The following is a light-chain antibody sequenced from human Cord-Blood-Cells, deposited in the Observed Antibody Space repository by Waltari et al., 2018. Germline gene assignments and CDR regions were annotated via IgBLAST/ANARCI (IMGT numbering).Light chain of an antibody. J-gene: IGLJ3*02. Sequence: QSALTQPASVSGSPGQSLTISCTGTSSDVGGYNYVSWSQQHPGKAPKLMIYDVSNRPSGVSNRFAGSKSGNTASLTISGLQAEDEADYYCSSYTSSSRVFGGGTKLTVL. CDR3: SSYTSSSRV. CDR1: SSDVGGYNY. V-gene: IGLV2-14*01. CDR2: DVS.